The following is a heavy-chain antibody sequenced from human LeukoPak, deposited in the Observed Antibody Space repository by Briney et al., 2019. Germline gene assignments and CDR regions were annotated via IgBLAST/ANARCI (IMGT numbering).Heavy chain of an antibody. CDR3: TLTTFGVVYYFDY. CDR1: GFTFSSYA. CDR2: ISYDGINQ. D-gene: IGHD1/OR15-1a*01. J-gene: IGHJ4*02. V-gene: IGHV3-30*04. Sequence: GGSLRLSCAPSGFTFSSYAMHWVRQAPGKGLEWAALISYDGINQYYADSVKGRFIISRDNSKNTLYLQLNSLRLEDTAVYYCTLTTFGVVYYFDYWGQGTLVTVSS.